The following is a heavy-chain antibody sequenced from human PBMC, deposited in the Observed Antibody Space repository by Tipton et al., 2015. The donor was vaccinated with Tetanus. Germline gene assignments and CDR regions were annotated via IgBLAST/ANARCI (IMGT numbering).Heavy chain of an antibody. Sequence: LRLSCTVSGGSISGYFWTWIRQPPGKGLECIGYVFYTGITNYNPPFESRVTMSVDTSKNQISLKLRSVTAADTAVYYCARSGGRRYAFDIWGQGTMVTVSS. D-gene: IGHD3-16*01. CDR2: VFYTGIT. CDR1: GGSISGYF. CDR3: ARSGGRRYAFDI. V-gene: IGHV4-59*01. J-gene: IGHJ3*02.